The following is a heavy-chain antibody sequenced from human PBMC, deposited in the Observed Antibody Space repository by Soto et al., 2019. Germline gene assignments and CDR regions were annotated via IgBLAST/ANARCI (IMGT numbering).Heavy chain of an antibody. CDR3: GIDCSGGRCYSIGDWFDT. CDR2: IWYDGSNK. V-gene: IGHV3-33*01. J-gene: IGHJ5*02. CDR1: GFTFSSYG. D-gene: IGHD2-15*01. Sequence: PGGSLRLSCAASGFTFSSYGMHWVRQAPGKGLEWVAVIWYDGSNKYYADSVKGRFTISRDNSKNTLYLQMNSLRAEDTAVYYCGIDCSGGRCYSIGDWFDTWGQGTLVTVSS.